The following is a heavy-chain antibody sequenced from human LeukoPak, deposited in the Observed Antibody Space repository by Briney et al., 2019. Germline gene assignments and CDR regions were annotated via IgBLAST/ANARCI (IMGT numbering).Heavy chain of an antibody. Sequence: GGSLRLSCAATGFPLTSYCMHSVRQAPRKGLVSVSRIHSAGSTTSYADSVKGRFTISRDNAKNTLYLQMNSLRAEDTAVYYCARDRDVVVRRGYYYYYGMDVWGKGTTVTVSS. CDR1: GFPLTSYC. D-gene: IGHD2-2*01. J-gene: IGHJ6*04. CDR3: ARDRDVVVRRGYYYYYGMDV. V-gene: IGHV3-74*01. CDR2: IHSAGSTT.